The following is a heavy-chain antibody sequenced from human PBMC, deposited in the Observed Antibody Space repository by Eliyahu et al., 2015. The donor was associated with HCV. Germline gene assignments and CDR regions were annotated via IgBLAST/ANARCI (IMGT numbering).Heavy chain of an antibody. CDR3: ARDYGGGTR. J-gene: IGHJ4*02. V-gene: IGHV3-33*01. CDR2: IWYDGSNK. CDR1: XFTFSSYG. D-gene: IGHD2-21*01. Sequence: QVQLVESGGGVVQPGRSLKLSCXASXFTFSSYGMHWXRQAPGKGXEWVAIIWYDGSNKYYADSVKGRFTISRDNSNNTLYLQMNSLRAEDTAVYYCARDYGGGTRWGQGTLVTVSS.